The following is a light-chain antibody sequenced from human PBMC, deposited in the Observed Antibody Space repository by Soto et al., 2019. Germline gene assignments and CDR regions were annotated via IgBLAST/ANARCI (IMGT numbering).Light chain of an antibody. CDR3: QQYVSSPHSFT. CDR1: QSVDSIW. Sequence: EIVLTQSPGSLSLSPGERATLSCRASQSVDSIWLAWYLQKPGQAPRLLIYGASSRATGIPDRCSGSGSGTDFTLTISSLEPEDFGVYYCQQYVSSPHSFTVGPGTTVDIK. J-gene: IGKJ3*01. CDR2: GAS. V-gene: IGKV3-20*01.